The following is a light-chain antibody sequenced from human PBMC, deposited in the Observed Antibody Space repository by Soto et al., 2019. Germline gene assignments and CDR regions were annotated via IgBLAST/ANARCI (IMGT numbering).Light chain of an antibody. J-gene: IGKJ4*01. CDR2: GAS. Sequence: IVMTQSPATLSVSPGERATLSCRASQSVSSNLAWYQQKPGQAPRLLIYGASTRATGIPARFSGSGSGTEFTLTISSLQSEDFAVYYCQQYNNGPLTFGGGTKVDIK. V-gene: IGKV3-15*01. CDR1: QSVSSN. CDR3: QQYNNGPLT.